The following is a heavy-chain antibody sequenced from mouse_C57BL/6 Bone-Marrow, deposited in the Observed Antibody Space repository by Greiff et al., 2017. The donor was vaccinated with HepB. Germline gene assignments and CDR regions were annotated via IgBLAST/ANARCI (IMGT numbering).Heavy chain of an antibody. V-gene: IGHV5-9-1*02. CDR3: TRENYSNYLYYFDY. Sequence: EVKVVDSGEGLVKPGGSLKLSCAASGFTFSSYAMSWVRQTPEKRLEWVAYISSGGDYIYYADTVKGRFTISRDNARNTLYLQMSSLKSEDTAMYYCTRENYSNYLYYFDYWGQGTTLTVSS. CDR1: GFTFSSYA. D-gene: IGHD2-5*01. J-gene: IGHJ2*01. CDR2: ISSGGDYI.